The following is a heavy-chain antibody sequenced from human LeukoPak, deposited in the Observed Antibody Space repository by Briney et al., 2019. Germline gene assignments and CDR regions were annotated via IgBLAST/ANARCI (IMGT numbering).Heavy chain of an antibody. CDR2: INPNSGGT. J-gene: IGHJ4*02. Sequence: ASVKVSIKASGYTFTGYYMHWVRQAPGQGLEWMGWINPNSGGTNYAQKFQGRVTMTRDTSISTAYMELSRLRSDDTAVYYCARGYSGYDYYFDYWGQGTLVTVSS. CDR3: ARGYSGYDYYFDY. V-gene: IGHV1-2*02. CDR1: GYTFTGYY. D-gene: IGHD5-12*01.